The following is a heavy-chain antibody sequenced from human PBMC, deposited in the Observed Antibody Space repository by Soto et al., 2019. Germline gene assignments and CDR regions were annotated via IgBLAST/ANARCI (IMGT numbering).Heavy chain of an antibody. V-gene: IGHV3-13*01. D-gene: IGHD6-19*01. Sequence: GGSLRLSCAASGLTFSSYDMHWVRQATGKGLEWVSAIGTAGDTYYPGSVKGRFTISRENAKNSLYLQMNSLRAEDTAVYYCARALQYSSGWGGFDYWGQGTLVTVSS. CDR2: IGTAGDT. CDR1: GLTFSSYD. CDR3: ARALQYSSGWGGFDY. J-gene: IGHJ4*02.